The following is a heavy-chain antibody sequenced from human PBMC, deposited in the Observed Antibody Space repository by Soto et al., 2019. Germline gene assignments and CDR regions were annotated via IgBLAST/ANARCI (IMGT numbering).Heavy chain of an antibody. V-gene: IGHV5-51*01. CDR3: ARHVSVRVVGMDV. CDR1: GYSSTSYR. Sequence: GESLKISCKGSGYSSTSYRIGWLRQMPWQGLEWLCLIYPGDSDTRYSPSFQCHGTIYADKSISTAYLQWSSLKASDTAMYYCARHVSVRVVGMDVGGQGTTVTVSS. J-gene: IGHJ6*02. CDR2: IYPGDSDT. D-gene: IGHD3-3*01.